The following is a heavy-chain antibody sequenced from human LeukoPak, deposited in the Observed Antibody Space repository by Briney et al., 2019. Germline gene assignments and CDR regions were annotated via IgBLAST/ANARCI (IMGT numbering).Heavy chain of an antibody. V-gene: IGHV3-9*01. CDR1: GFTFDDYA. D-gene: IGHD5-12*01. CDR2: ISWNSGSI. CDR3: AKWPFDY. J-gene: IGHJ4*02. Sequence: GRSLRLSCAASGFTFDDYAMHWVRQAPGKGLEWVSGISWNSGSIGYADSVKGRFTISRDNAKNSLYLQMNSLRAEDTALYYCAKWPFDYWGQGTPVTVSS.